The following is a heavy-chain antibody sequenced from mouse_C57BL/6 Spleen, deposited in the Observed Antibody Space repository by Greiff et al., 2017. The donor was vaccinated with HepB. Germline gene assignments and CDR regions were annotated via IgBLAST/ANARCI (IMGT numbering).Heavy chain of an antibody. D-gene: IGHD1-1*01. V-gene: IGHV1-52*01. J-gene: IGHJ4*01. Sequence: VQLQQSGAELVRPGSSVKLSCKASGYTFTSYWMHWVKQRPIQGLEWIGNIDPSDSETHYNQKFKDKATLTVDKSSSTAYMQLSSLTSEDSAVYYCAREGITTVVATNYYAMDYWGQRTSVTVSS. CDR2: IDPSDSET. CDR3: AREGITTVVATNYYAMDY. CDR1: GYTFTSYW.